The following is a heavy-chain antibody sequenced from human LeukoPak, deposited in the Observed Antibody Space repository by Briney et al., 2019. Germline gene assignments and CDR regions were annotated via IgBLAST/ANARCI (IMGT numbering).Heavy chain of an antibody. CDR3: ARHRNDFWSGYSYYYYYMDV. D-gene: IGHD3-3*01. CDR2: INHSGST. V-gene: IGHV4-34*01. Sequence: SETLSLTCTVSGVSIKNYYWSWIRQPPGKGLEWIGEINHSGSTNYNPSLKSRVTISVDTSKNQFSLKLSSVTAADTAVYYCARHRNDFWSGYSYYYYYMDVWGKGTTVTVSS. CDR1: GVSIKNYY. J-gene: IGHJ6*03.